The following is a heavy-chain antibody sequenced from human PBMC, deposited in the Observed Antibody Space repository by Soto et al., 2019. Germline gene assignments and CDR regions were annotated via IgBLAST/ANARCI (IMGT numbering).Heavy chain of an antibody. Sequence: GGSLRLSCAASGFTFDNYAMNWVRQAPGKGLEWVSVINSGGSTYYADSVKGRFTISRDHSRNTLYLQMNSLRVEDTAVYYCAREVFCSSSSCEVRYGMDVWGQGTTVTVSS. CDR2: INSGGST. D-gene: IGHD2-2*01. V-gene: IGHV3-53*01. CDR3: AREVFCSSSSCEVRYGMDV. CDR1: GFTFDNYA. J-gene: IGHJ6*02.